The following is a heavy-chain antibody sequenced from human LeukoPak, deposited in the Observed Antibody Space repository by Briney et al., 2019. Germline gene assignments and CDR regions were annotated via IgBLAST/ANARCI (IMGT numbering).Heavy chain of an antibody. D-gene: IGHD5-12*01. CDR2: IKSKTDGGTT. CDR1: GFTFSNAW. J-gene: IGHJ3*02. Sequence: GGSLRLSCAASGFTFSNAWMSWVRQAPGKGLEWVGRIKSKTDGGTTDYAAPVKGRFTISRDDSKNTMYLQMNSLKTEDTAVYYCTTDLSGYDWGRAFDIWGQGTMVTVSS. V-gene: IGHV3-15*01. CDR3: TTDLSGYDWGRAFDI.